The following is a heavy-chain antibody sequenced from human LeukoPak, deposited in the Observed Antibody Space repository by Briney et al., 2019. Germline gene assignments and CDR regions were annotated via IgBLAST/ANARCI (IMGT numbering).Heavy chain of an antibody. CDR2: IYYSGST. J-gene: IGHJ6*03. D-gene: IGHD3-22*01. CDR3: ARSSVPYYYYNYYMDV. V-gene: IGHV4-61*05. Sequence: PSETLSLTCTVSGGSISSSSYYWGWIRQPPGKGLEWIGYIYYSGSTNYNPSLKSRVTIPVDTSKNQFSLKLSSVTAADTAVYYCARSSVPYYYYNYYMDVWGKGTTVTVSS. CDR1: GGSISSSSYY.